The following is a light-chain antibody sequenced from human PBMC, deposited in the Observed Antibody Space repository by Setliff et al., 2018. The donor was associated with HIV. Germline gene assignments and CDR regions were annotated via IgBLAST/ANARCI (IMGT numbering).Light chain of an antibody. J-gene: IGLJ1*01. Sequence: PASVSGSPGQSITISCSGTNSDIGAYNYVSWYQQHPGTAPKLMIYDVNNRPSGVSYRFSGSKSGNTASLTISGLQAEDEADYYCGSCTTTSPCAFGTGTKVTVL. CDR2: DVN. CDR3: GSCTTTSPCA. V-gene: IGLV2-14*03. CDR1: NSDIGAYNY.